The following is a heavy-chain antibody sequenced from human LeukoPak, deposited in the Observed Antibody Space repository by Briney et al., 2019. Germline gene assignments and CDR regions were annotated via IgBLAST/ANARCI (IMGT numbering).Heavy chain of an antibody. J-gene: IGHJ6*03. CDR1: GFTLSSYN. CDR3: AKGPSGSYLYYYYMDV. Sequence: GGSLRLSCAVSGFTLSSYNMNWVRQAPGKGLEWVSYIRNSGNTIYYADSVKGRFTISRDNSKNTLYLQMNSLRAEDTAVYYCAKGPSGSYLYYYYMDVWGKGTTVTVSS. D-gene: IGHD1-26*01. V-gene: IGHV3-48*01. CDR2: IRNSGNTI.